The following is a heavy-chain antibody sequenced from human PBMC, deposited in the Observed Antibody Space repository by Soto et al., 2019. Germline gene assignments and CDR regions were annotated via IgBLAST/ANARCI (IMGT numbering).Heavy chain of an antibody. V-gene: IGHV3-30-3*01. CDR3: ARDVLRFLAGSGMDV. J-gene: IGHJ6*02. CDR2: ISYDGSNK. Sequence: QPGGSLRLSCAASGFTFSSYAMHWVRQAPGKGLEWVAVISYDGSNKYYADSVKGRFTISRDNSKNTLYLQMNSLRAEDTAVYYCARDVLRFLAGSGMDVWGQGTTVTVSS. CDR1: GFTFSSYA. D-gene: IGHD3-3*01.